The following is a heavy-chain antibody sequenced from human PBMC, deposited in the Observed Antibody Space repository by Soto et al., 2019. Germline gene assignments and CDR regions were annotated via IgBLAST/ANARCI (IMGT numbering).Heavy chain of an antibody. V-gene: IGHV4-34*01. Sequence: QVQLQQWGAGLLKPSETLSLTCVVYGGSFSDYYWNWIRQTPGKGLEWIGEVNHRGRTNYNPSLRSRVTMSVDTSKNQFSLNLSSVPAADTAVYYCAKDGYRSGWYREGYNWFDSWGQGTLVTVSS. CDR1: GGSFSDYY. CDR2: VNHRGRT. J-gene: IGHJ5*01. D-gene: IGHD6-19*01. CDR3: AKDGYRSGWYREGYNWFDS.